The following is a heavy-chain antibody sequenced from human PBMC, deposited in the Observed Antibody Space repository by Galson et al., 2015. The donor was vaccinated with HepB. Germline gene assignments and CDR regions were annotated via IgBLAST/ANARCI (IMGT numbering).Heavy chain of an antibody. CDR2: ISTYNGKA. CDR3: ARGNWRTGPYSYFDF. D-gene: IGHD1-1*01. J-gene: IGHJ2*01. V-gene: IGHV1-18*01. CDR1: GYSFTSYG. Sequence: SVRVSCKAAGYSFTSYGIVWVRQAPRQGLEWVGWISTYNGKAFYAKKFQGRVTMTADTSTTTADMELRSLRPDDTAVYYCARGNWRTGPYSYFDFGGRGTLVTVSS.